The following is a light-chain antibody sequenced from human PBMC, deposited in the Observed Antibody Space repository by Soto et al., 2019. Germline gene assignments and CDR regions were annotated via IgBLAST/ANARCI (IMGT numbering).Light chain of an antibody. CDR3: SSYTSSSTHV. V-gene: IGLV2-14*03. Sequence: QSARTQAASGSGAPGEAIAISRTGTSSDVGGYDYVSWYQQLPGKAPKLMIYDVNNRPSGASNRFSGSKSGNTASLTISGLQAEDEADYYCSSYTSSSTHVFGTGTKVTVL. CDR2: DVN. CDR1: SSDVGGYDY. J-gene: IGLJ1*01.